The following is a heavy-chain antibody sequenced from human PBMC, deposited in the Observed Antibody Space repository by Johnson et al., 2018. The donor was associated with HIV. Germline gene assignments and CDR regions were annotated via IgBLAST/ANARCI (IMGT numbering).Heavy chain of an antibody. D-gene: IGHD3-3*01. V-gene: IGHV3-9*01. CDR2: ISWNSGII. CDR3: AKDWSVLEWLSLHAFDI. J-gene: IGHJ3*02. Sequence: GKGLEWVSGISWNSGIIGYADSVKGRFTISRDNAKNSLYLQMNSLRAEDTAVYYCAKDWSVLEWLSLHAFDIWGQGTMVTVSS.